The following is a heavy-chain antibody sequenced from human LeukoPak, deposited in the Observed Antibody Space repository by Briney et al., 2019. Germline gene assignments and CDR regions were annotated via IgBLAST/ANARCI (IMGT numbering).Heavy chain of an antibody. CDR3: AKDVPLAGWRGFDS. J-gene: IGHJ4*02. CDR2: IRPRGGSA. V-gene: IGHV3-23*01. Sequence: PPGGSLRLSCAASGFSFSSYAMTWVRQAPGKGLEWVSGIRPRGGSADYADSLKGRFSISRDDSKNTLYLQMNSLRAEDTAVYYCAKDVPLAGWRGFDSWGQGTLVTVSS. D-gene: IGHD2-15*01. CDR1: GFSFSSYA.